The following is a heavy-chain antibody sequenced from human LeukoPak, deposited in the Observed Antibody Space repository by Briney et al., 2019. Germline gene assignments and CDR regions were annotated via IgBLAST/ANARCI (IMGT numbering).Heavy chain of an antibody. CDR3: TRDSQGLGIYSVDY. CDR1: GFTFRTYW. V-gene: IGHV3-7*05. D-gene: IGHD3-10*01. CDR2: IKRDGSKI. J-gene: IGHJ4*02. Sequence: PGGSLRLSCAASGFTFRTYWMSWVRQAPGKGLEWVANIKRDGSKIYYVDSVKGRFTISRDNDKNSLYLQMNSLRAEDTAVYYCTRDSQGLGIYSVDYWGQGTLVTVSS.